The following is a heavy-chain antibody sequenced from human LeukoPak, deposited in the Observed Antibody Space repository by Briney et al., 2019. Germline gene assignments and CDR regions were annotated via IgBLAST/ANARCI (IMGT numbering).Heavy chain of an antibody. CDR3: AKEFPSPIYGMDV. V-gene: IGHV3-48*04. Sequence: GGSLRLSCAASGFNFNSYSLTWVRQAPGKGLEWLAYIPASGSTTFSADSVKGRFTISRDNAKNSLYLQMDSLTAEDTAVYYCAKEFPSPIYGMDVWGQGTTVTVSS. J-gene: IGHJ6*02. CDR2: IPASGSTT. D-gene: IGHD3-10*01. CDR1: GFNFNSYS.